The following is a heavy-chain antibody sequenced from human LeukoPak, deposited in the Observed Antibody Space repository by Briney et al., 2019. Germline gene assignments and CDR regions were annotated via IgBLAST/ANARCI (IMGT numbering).Heavy chain of an antibody. CDR1: EYSFTSYL. CDR2: MYLGDSET. Sequence: GESLKISCKGSEYSFTSYLIVWVRQMPGKGLERMGIMYLGDSETRYSPSFRGQVTISADKSISTVYLQWSSLKASDTAMYYCVRHEGSISGWPFDYWGQGTLVTVSS. CDR3: VRHEGSISGWPFDY. J-gene: IGHJ4*02. V-gene: IGHV5-51*01. D-gene: IGHD6-19*01.